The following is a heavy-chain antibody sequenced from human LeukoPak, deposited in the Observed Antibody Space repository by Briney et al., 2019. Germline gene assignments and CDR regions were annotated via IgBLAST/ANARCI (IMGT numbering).Heavy chain of an antibody. CDR3: ARKGLGGELGGFDS. CDR1: GYTFGDYG. J-gene: IGHJ4*02. Sequence: GGSLRLSCAASGYTFGDYGMSWVRQVLGKGLEWVSGTNRRGDITGYAGFVKGRFTISRDNAKNSLYLQMNSLRVEDTALYHCARKGLGGELGGFDSWGQGTLVTVSS. V-gene: IGHV3-20*01. CDR2: TNRRGDIT. D-gene: IGHD1-7*01.